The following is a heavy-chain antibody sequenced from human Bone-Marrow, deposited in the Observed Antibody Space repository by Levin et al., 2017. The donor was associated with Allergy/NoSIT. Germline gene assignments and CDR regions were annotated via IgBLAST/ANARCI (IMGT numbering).Heavy chain of an antibody. J-gene: IGHJ4*02. V-gene: IGHV2-5*08. CDR1: GFSLSTTGMR. Sequence: SGPTLVKPTQTLTLTCTFSGFSLSTTGMRVSWIRQPPGKALEWLAFIFGDDDKRYSPSLKTRLTITQDTSRNLVVLTMTNLAPVDTGTFYCAHKGRGSTQFDYWGQGTLVTVSS. CDR3: AHKGRGSTQFDY. CDR2: IFGDDDK. D-gene: IGHD3-10*01.